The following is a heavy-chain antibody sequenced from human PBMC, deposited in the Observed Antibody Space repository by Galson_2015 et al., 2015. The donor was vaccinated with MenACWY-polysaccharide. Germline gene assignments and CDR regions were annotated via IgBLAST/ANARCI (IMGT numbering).Heavy chain of an antibody. Sequence: SLRLGCAASGFTISPNGMHWVRQAPGKGLEWVAFIQYDGGTKNFVDSVKGRFTISRDNSKDTLFLQMNNLRPEDTAVYYCARGIDYGMDVWGQGTTVAVSS. J-gene: IGHJ6*02. D-gene: IGHD2/OR15-2a*01. CDR2: IQYDGGTK. CDR1: GFTISPNG. CDR3: ARGIDYGMDV. V-gene: IGHV3-30*02.